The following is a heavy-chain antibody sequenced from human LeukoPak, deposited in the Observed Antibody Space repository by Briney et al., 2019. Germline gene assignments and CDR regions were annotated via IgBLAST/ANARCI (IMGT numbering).Heavy chain of an antibody. Sequence: PGGSLRLSCVVSGYIFSDHYMDWVRQAPGKGLEWVGRIRNRANSYIIEYAASVNGRFTVSRDDSKNSLYLQMNSLKTEDTAVYYCGRAAYSHGLDFWGQGTLVTVSS. CDR3: GRAAYSHGLDF. D-gene: IGHD5-18*01. CDR2: IRNRANSYII. J-gene: IGHJ4*02. CDR1: GYIFSDHY. V-gene: IGHV3-72*01.